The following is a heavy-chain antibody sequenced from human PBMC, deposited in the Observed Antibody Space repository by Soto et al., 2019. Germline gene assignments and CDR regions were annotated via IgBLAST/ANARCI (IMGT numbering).Heavy chain of an antibody. CDR1: GGSLSSYY. J-gene: IGHJ5*02. D-gene: IGHD6-25*01. Sequence: SETLCHTRTVSGGSLSSYYWTWIRKSPGKGLEWIGYVYFSGNTNYNPSLKSRVTISIDTSKNQFSLRLASVTAADTAFYYCGSVRPSGYVLSWGQGTLVTVSS. V-gene: IGHV4-59*01. CDR3: GSVRPSGYVLS. CDR2: VYFSGNT.